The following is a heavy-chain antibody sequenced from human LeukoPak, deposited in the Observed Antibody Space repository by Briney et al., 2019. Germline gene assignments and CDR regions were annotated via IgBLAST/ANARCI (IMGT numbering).Heavy chain of an antibody. D-gene: IGHD7-27*01. CDR3: ARGRNWGESGFDY. CDR1: GDRVSSNTAA. V-gene: IGHV6-1*01. CDR2: TYYMSKWYN. Sequence: SQTLSLTCAIPGDRVSSNTAAWSWIRQSPSRGLEWLGRTYYMSKWYNDYAVSVRGRITINPDTSKNQFSLQLNSVTPEDTAVYYCARGRNWGESGFDYWGQGTLVTVSS. J-gene: IGHJ4*02.